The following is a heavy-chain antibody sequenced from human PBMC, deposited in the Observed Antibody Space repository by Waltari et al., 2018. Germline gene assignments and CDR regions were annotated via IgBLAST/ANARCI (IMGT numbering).Heavy chain of an antibody. Sequence: EVQLLESGGDLVQPGGSLRLSCAASGFTFSSYAIRWVRQAPGKGLEWVSAISSSCGSRYSADSGKGRFTISRDNSKNTLYLKMNSLRAEDTAVYYCAKVLAPYCDYPYYFDYWGQGTLVTVSS. CDR3: AKVLAPYCDYPYYFDY. D-gene: IGHD4-17*01. J-gene: IGHJ4*02. CDR2: ISSSCGSR. V-gene: IGHV3-23*01. CDR1: GFTFSSYA.